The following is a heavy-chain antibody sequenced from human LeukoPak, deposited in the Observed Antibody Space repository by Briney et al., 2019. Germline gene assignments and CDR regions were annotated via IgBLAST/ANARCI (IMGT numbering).Heavy chain of an antibody. CDR2: IKQDGGEK. J-gene: IGHJ4*02. CDR1: GITFSSYW. Sequence: GGSLRLSCADSGITFSSYWMSWVRQAPGKGLEWVANIKQDGGEKYYVDSVKGRFTISRDNAKNSLYLQMNNLRVEDTAVYYCARDGRPLDNWGQGTLVTVSS. CDR3: ARDGRPLDN. V-gene: IGHV3-7*03.